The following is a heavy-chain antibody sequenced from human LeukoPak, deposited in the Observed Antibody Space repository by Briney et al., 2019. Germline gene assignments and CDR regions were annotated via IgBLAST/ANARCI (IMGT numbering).Heavy chain of an antibody. V-gene: IGHV3-66*02. CDR2: IYSGGST. CDR1: GFTVSTNY. CDR3: ARDLRYSGYDERDDAFDI. Sequence: GGSLRLSCAASGFTVSTNYMSCVRQAPGKGLEWVSVIYSGGSTYYADSVKGRFTISRDNSKNTLYLQMNSLRGEDTAVYYCARDLRYSGYDERDDAFDIWGQGTMVTVSS. D-gene: IGHD5-12*01. J-gene: IGHJ3*02.